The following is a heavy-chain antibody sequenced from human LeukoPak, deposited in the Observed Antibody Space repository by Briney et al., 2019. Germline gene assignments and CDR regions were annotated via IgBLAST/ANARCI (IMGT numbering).Heavy chain of an antibody. D-gene: IGHD1-14*01. CDR1: GFIFSGSS. V-gene: IGHV3-30*02. CDR2: IRFDATNK. Sequence: GGSLRLSCAASGFIFSGSSMHWVRQAPGKGLEWVCFIRFDATNKYYADSVKGRFTISRDNSNNTLYLQLNNVRTEDTATYFCAKEQYPGYFDFWGQGTLVTVSS. CDR3: AKEQYPGYFDF. J-gene: IGHJ4*02.